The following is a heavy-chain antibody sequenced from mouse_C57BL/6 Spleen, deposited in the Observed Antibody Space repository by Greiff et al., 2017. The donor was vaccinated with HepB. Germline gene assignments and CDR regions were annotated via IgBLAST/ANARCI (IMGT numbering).Heavy chain of an antibody. Sequence: VKLVESGGDLVKPGGSLKLSCAASGFTFSSYGMSWVRQTPDKRLEWVATISSGGSYTYYPDSVKGRFTISRDNAKNTLYLQMSSLKSEDTAMYYCARHYDYSYYFDYWGQGTTLTVSS. CDR2: ISSGGSYT. D-gene: IGHD2-4*01. CDR1: GFTFSSYG. CDR3: ARHYDYSYYFDY. V-gene: IGHV5-6*02. J-gene: IGHJ2*01.